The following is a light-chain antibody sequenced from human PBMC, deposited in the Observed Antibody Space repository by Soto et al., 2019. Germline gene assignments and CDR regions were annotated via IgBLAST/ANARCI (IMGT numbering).Light chain of an antibody. CDR2: GAS. V-gene: IGKV3-20*01. J-gene: IGKJ4*01. CDR1: QSVNSNY. CDR3: QQYDTSPPLT. Sequence: EIVLTQSPGILPLSPGDRATVSFRASQSVNSNYLAWYQQKPGQAPRVLLYGASSRAIGIPDRFSGSGSGTDFSLTISRLEPEDFAVYYCQQYDTSPPLTFGGGTKVEIK.